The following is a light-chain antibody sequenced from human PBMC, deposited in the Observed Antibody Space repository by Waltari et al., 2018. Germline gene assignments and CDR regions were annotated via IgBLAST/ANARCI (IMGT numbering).Light chain of an antibody. J-gene: IGLJ2*01. V-gene: IGLV2-23*01. CDR2: GGS. CDR1: RSDVGSDTC. CDR3: CSYAGSSPHVV. Sequence: QSALTQPASVSGSPGQSITISCTGRRSDVGSDTCVSWYQQYPGKAPKLMIYGGSQRPSGVSNRFSGSKSGNAASLTISRLRAEDEADYFCCSYAGSSPHVVFGGGTKLTVL.